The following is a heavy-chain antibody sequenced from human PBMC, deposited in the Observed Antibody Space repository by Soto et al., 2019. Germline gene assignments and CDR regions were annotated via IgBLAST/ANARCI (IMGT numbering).Heavy chain of an antibody. J-gene: IGHJ6*02. V-gene: IGHV1-8*02. CDR1: GYTFTTND. Sequence: QVHLVQSGAEVRKPGASVKVSCKAFGYTFTTNDINWVRQAPGQGLEWLGWIDPNSGVAGYAQKFQGRVIMTRDTSTNTAPRELSGLTSEDTAVYYCVRERSFDFCRTALDVWAQGTTVIVAS. CDR3: VRERSFDFCRTALDV. CDR2: IDPNSGVA. D-gene: IGHD3-3*01.